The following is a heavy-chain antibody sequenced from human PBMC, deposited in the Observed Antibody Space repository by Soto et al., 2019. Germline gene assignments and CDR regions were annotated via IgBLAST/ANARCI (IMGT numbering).Heavy chain of an antibody. D-gene: IGHD3-22*01. CDR1: GGSISSYY. J-gene: IGHJ6*02. CDR2: IYYSGST. CDR3: ARPRGGSSGSPGHYYYGMDV. Sequence: PSETLSLTCTVSGGSISSYYWSWIRQPPGKGLEWIGYIYYSGSTNYNPSLKSRVTISVDTSKNQFSLKLSSVTAADTAVYYCARPRGGSSGSPGHYYYGMDVWGQGTTVTVSS. V-gene: IGHV4-59*08.